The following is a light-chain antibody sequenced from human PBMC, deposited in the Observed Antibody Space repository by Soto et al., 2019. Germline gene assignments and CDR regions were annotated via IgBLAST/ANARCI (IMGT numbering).Light chain of an antibody. CDR1: QSVSSN. J-gene: IGKJ1*01. CDR2: GAS. Sequence: EIVMTQSPATLSVSPGERATLSCRASQSVSSNLAWYQQKPGQAPRLLIYGASSRATSIPDRFSGSGSGTDFTLTISRLEPEDFAVYYCQQYGSSLWTFGQGTKVDIK. CDR3: QQYGSSLWT. V-gene: IGKV3-20*01.